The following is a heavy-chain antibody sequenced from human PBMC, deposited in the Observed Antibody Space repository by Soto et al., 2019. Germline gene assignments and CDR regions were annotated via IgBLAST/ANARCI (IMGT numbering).Heavy chain of an antibody. D-gene: IGHD3-22*01. V-gene: IGHV1-69*13. CDR3: ARDPHYYDTSNNWFDP. J-gene: IGHJ5*02. CDR2: IIPIFGAA. Sequence: SVKVSCKASGGTFSSYAISWVRQAPGQGLEWMGGIIPIFGAANYAQKFQGRVTITADESTSTAYMELSSLRSEDTAVHYCARDPHYYDTSNNWFDPWGQGTLVTVSS. CDR1: GGTFSSYA.